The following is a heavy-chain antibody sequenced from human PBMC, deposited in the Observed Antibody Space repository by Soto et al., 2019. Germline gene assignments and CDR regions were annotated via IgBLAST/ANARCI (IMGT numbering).Heavy chain of an antibody. CDR3: AREGLYYYDSSGYYGYFDY. CDR2: MFNNGGT. V-gene: IGHV4-61*01. J-gene: IGHJ4*02. CDR1: GDSVSSGSYY. D-gene: IGHD3-22*01. Sequence: SETLSLTCTVSGDSVSSGSYYWTWIRQPPGQGLEWIGYMFNNGGTNYNPSLRSRVALSMDTSKSQFSLRLDSVTAADTAVYFCAREGLYYYDSSGYYGYFDYWGQGTLVTVS.